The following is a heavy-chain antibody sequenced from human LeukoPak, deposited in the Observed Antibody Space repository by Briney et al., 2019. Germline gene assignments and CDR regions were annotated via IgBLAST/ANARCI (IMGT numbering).Heavy chain of an antibody. CDR3: ARERYYYGSGSYRTNWFDP. D-gene: IGHD3-10*01. Sequence: SETLSPTCTVSGGSISSYYWSWIRQPAGKGLEWIGRIYTSGSTNYNPSLKSRVTMSVDTSKNQFSLKLSSVTAADTAVYHCARERYYYGSGSYRTNWFDPWGQGTLVTVSS. J-gene: IGHJ5*02. V-gene: IGHV4-4*07. CDR2: IYTSGST. CDR1: GGSISSYY.